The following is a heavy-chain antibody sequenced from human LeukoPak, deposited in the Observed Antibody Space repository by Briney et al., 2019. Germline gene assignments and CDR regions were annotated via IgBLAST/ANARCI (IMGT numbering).Heavy chain of an antibody. CDR2: VYYSGST. V-gene: IGHV4-39*01. J-gene: IGHJ4*02. CDR3: ASTSLGATTSPPRFDY. D-gene: IGHD1-26*01. CDR1: GDSISSSSYY. Sequence: SETLSLTCTVSGDSISSSSYYWGWIRQPPGKGLEWIGSVYYSGSTYCNPSLKSRVTISVDTSKNQFSLKVSSVTAADTAVYYCASTSLGATTSPPRFDYWGQGTLVTVSS.